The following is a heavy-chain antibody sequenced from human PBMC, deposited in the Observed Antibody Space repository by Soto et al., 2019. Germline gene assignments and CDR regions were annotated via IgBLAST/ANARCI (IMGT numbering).Heavy chain of an antibody. CDR2: INHSGST. CDR1: GGSFSGYY. D-gene: IGHD6-19*01. Sequence: SETLSLTCAVYGGSFSGYYWSWIRQPPGKGLEWIGEINHSGSTNYNPPLKSRVTISVDTSKNQFSLKLSSVTAADTAVYYCASSVAVAGTVVYYWGQGTLVTVSS. J-gene: IGHJ4*02. V-gene: IGHV4-34*01. CDR3: ASSVAVAGTVVYY.